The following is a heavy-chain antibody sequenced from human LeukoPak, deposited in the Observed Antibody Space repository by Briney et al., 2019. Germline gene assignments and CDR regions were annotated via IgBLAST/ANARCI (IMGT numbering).Heavy chain of an antibody. CDR1: GFTFDDYG. V-gene: IGHV3-20*04. J-gene: IGHJ4*02. Sequence: GGSLRLACAASGFTFDDYGMSWVRQVPGKGLEWVSGINWNGGRTGYADSVKGRFTISRDNAKKSLYVQMNSLRAEDTALYYCAREYYGSGSYYNVGYWGQGTLVTVSS. D-gene: IGHD3-10*01. CDR2: INWNGGRT. CDR3: AREYYGSGSYYNVGY.